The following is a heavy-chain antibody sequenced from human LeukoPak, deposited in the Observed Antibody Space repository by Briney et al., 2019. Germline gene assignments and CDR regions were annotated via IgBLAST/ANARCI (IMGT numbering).Heavy chain of an antibody. CDR1: GGSISSGSYY. CDR3: ARDSRITMIVVPFDI. J-gene: IGHJ3*02. V-gene: IGHV4-61*02. D-gene: IGHD3-22*01. Sequence: PSQTLSLTCTVSGGSISSGSYYWSWIRQPAGKGLEWIGRIYTSGSTNYNPSLKSRVTISVDTSENQFSLKLSSVTAADTAVYYCARDSRITMIVVPFDIWGQGTMVTVSS. CDR2: IYTSGST.